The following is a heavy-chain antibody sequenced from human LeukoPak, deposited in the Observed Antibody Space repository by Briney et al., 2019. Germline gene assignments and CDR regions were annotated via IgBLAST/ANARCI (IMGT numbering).Heavy chain of an antibody. Sequence: TGGSLRLSCAASGFTFSSYGIHWVRQAPGKGLEWVAVIWYDGSNKYYADSVKGRFTISRDNSKNTLYLQMNSLRAEDTAVYYCARGNSSRTVVAHYDYWGQGTLVTVSS. V-gene: IGHV3-33*01. CDR3: ARGNSSRTVVAHYDY. CDR2: IWYDGSNK. J-gene: IGHJ4*02. CDR1: GFTFSSYG. D-gene: IGHD3-22*01.